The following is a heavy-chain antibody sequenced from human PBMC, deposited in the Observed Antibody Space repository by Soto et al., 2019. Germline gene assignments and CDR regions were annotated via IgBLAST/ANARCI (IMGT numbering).Heavy chain of an antibody. CDR2: IYSAGST. V-gene: IGHV3-53*01. D-gene: IGHD5-18*01. J-gene: IGHJ4*02. CDR3: ARAREPEYSSDIFFDI. Sequence: VGSLRLSCAASGLTVSSSYMSWVRQAPGKGLQWVSVIYSAGSTYYANSVKGRFTISRDISTNMVYLQMSSLTDEDTAVYYCARAREPEYSSDIFFDIWDQEALVTGSS. CDR1: GLTVSSSY.